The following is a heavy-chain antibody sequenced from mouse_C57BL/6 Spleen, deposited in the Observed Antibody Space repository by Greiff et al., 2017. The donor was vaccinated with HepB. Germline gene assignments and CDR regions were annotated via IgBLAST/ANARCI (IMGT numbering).Heavy chain of an antibody. V-gene: IGHV1-80*01. CDR3: ARPSYGSSSAWFAY. J-gene: IGHJ3*01. Sequence: QVQLQQSGAELVKPGASVKISCKASGYAFSSYWMNWVKQRPGKGLEWIGQIYPGDGDTNYNGKFKGKATLTADKSSSTAYMQLSSLTSEDSAVYFGARPSYGSSSAWFAYWGQGTLVTVSA. D-gene: IGHD1-1*01. CDR2: IYPGDGDT. CDR1: GYAFSSYW.